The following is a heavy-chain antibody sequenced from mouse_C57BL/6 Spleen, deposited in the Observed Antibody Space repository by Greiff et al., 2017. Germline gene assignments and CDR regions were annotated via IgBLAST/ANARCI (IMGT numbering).Heavy chain of an antibody. V-gene: IGHV1-72*01. CDR3: ARRTTVVPYWYFDV. Sequence: QVQLQQPGAELVKPGASVKLSCKASGYTFTSYWMHWVKQRPGRGLEWIGRIDPNSGGTKYNEKFKSKATLTVDKPSSTAYMKLSSLTSEDSAVYYCARRTTVVPYWYFDVWGTGTTVTVSS. CDR2: IDPNSGGT. D-gene: IGHD1-1*01. J-gene: IGHJ1*03. CDR1: GYTFTSYW.